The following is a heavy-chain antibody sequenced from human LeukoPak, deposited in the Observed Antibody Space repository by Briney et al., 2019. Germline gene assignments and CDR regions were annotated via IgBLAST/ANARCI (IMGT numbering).Heavy chain of an antibody. CDR3: ASDQSSPPLPLDS. Sequence: GGSLRLSCAASGFTFDDYGMSWVRQAPGKGLECVSGINWNGGSTGYADSVKGRFTISRDNAKNSLYLQMNSLRAEDTALYYCASDQSSPPLPLDSWGQGTLVTVSS. CDR2: INWNGGST. V-gene: IGHV3-20*04. CDR1: GFTFDDYG. J-gene: IGHJ4*02.